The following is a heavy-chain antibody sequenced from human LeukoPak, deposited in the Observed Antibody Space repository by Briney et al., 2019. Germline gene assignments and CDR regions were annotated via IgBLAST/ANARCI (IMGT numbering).Heavy chain of an antibody. CDR3: ARAQTWARIAVAGTRSAFDI. Sequence: ASVKVSCKTSGGTFRTHVISWVRQAPGQGLEWMGGIIPIFGTANYAQKFQGRVTITADESTSTAYMELRSLRSDDTAVYYCARAQTWARIAVAGTRSAFDIWGQGTMVTVSS. CDR2: IIPIFGTA. J-gene: IGHJ3*02. D-gene: IGHD6-19*01. V-gene: IGHV1-69*13. CDR1: GGTFRTHV.